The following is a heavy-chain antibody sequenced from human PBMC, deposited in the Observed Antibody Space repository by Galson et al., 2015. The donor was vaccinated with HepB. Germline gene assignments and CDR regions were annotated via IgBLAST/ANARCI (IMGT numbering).Heavy chain of an antibody. CDR1: GFTFSSYG. V-gene: IGHV3-33*08. CDR2: IWYDGSNK. CDR3: ARASRPYIAAAAYYFDY. D-gene: IGHD6-13*01. Sequence: SLRLSCAASGFTFSSYGMHWVRQAPGKGLEWVAVIWYDGSNKYYADSVKGRFTISRDNSKNTLYLQMNSLRAEDTAAYYCARASRPYIAAAAYYFDYWGQGTLVTVSS. J-gene: IGHJ4*02.